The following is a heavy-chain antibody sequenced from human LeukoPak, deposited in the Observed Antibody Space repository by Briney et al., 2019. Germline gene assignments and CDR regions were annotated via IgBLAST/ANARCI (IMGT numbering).Heavy chain of an antibody. D-gene: IGHD3-22*01. CDR3: ARGRRGYYYDSSGYYYDY. CDR1: GYTFTGYY. V-gene: IGHV1-2*02. CDR2: INPNSGGT. Sequence: ASVKVSCKASGYTFTGYYMHWVRQAPGQGLEWMGWINPNSGGTNYAQKFQGRVTMTRDTSISTAYMELSRLRSDDTAVYYCARGRRGYYYDSSGYYYDYWGQGTLVTVSS. J-gene: IGHJ4*02.